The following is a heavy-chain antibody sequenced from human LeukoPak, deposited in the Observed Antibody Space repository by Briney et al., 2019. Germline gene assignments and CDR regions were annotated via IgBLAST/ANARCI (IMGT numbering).Heavy chain of an antibody. CDR3: ARDLSNFDYFDY. Sequence: GGSLRLSCAASGFTFSSYSMNWARQAPGKGLEWVSSISSSSSYIYYADSVKGRFTISRDNAKNSLYLQMNSLRAEDTAVYYCARDLSNFDYFDYWGQGTLVTVSS. CDR1: GFTFSSYS. D-gene: IGHD2/OR15-2a*01. V-gene: IGHV3-21*01. CDR2: ISSSSSYI. J-gene: IGHJ4*02.